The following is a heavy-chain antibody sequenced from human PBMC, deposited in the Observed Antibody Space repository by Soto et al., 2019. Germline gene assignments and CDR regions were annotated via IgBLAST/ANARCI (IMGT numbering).Heavy chain of an antibody. CDR2: IYPGDSDT. CDR1: GYSFTSYW. CDR3: ARQPMVVDTAMETAYYYYGMDV. D-gene: IGHD5-18*01. V-gene: IGHV5-51*01. J-gene: IGHJ6*02. Sequence: GESLKISCKGSGYSFTSYWIGWVRQMPGKGLEWMGIIYPGDSDTGYSPSFQGQVTISADKSISTAYLQWSSLKASDTAMYYCARQPMVVDTAMETAYYYYGMDVWGQGTTVTVSS.